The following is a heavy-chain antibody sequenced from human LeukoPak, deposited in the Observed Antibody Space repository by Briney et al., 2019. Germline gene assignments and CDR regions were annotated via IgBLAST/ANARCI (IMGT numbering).Heavy chain of an antibody. Sequence: SVKVSCKASGGTFSSYAISWVRRAPGQGLEWMGRIIPILGIANYAQKFQGRVTITADKSTSTAYMELSSLRSEDTAVYYCASPKGSSSWYRSPYYYYGMDVWGQGTTVTVSS. J-gene: IGHJ6*02. CDR3: ASPKGSSSWYRSPYYYYGMDV. D-gene: IGHD6-13*01. CDR2: IIPILGIA. V-gene: IGHV1-69*04. CDR1: GGTFSSYA.